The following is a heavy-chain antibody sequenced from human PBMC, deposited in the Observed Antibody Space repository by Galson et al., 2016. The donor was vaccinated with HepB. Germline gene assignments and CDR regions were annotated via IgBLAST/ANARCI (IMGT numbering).Heavy chain of an antibody. V-gene: IGHV1-18*01. CDR3: ARDANWNLDY. CDR2: ISTNSGST. CDR1: GGIFSSYA. D-gene: IGHD1-1*01. Sequence: SVKVSCRASGGIFSSYAMSWVRQAPGQGLEWLGWISTNSGSTNYAQKVQDRITMTTDTSTRTVYMELRSLTSDDTAVYYCARDANWNLDYWGQGTLVTVSS. J-gene: IGHJ4*02.